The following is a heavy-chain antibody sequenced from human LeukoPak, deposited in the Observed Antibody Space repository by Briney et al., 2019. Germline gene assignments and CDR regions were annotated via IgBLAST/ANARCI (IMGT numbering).Heavy chain of an antibody. V-gene: IGHV4-4*07. CDR3: ARDFGYGDYFFDD. Sequence: EPSETLSLTCTVSGGSISSYYWSWIRQPAGEGLEWIGRLHTSGSTHYNPSLKSRVTMSVDTSKNQFSLKLSSVTAADTAVYYCARDFGYGDYFFDDWGQGTLVTVSS. J-gene: IGHJ4*02. CDR2: LHTSGST. D-gene: IGHD4-17*01. CDR1: GGSISSYY.